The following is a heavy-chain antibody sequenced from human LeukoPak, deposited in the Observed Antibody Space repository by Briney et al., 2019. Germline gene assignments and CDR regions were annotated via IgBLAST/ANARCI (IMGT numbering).Heavy chain of an antibody. Sequence: GASVKVSCKASGYTFTSYGISWVRQAPGQGLEWMGWISAYNGNTNYAQKFQGRVTITADESTSTAYMELSSLRSEDTAVYYCARVDVLEYDFWSGPFDYWGQGTLVTVSS. D-gene: IGHD3-3*01. CDR2: ISAYNGNT. CDR1: GYTFTSYG. J-gene: IGHJ4*02. CDR3: ARVDVLEYDFWSGPFDY. V-gene: IGHV1-18*01.